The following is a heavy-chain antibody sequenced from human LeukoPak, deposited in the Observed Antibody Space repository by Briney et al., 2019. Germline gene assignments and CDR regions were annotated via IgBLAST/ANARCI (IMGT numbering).Heavy chain of an antibody. D-gene: IGHD2-15*01. J-gene: IGHJ3*02. V-gene: IGHV3-21*01. Sequence: GGSLRLSCAASGFTFSSYSMNWVRQAPGKGLEWVSSISSSSSYIYYADSVKGRFTISRDNAKNSLYLQMNSLRAEDTAVYYCARVGGFDAFDIWGQGTMVTVSS. CDR3: ARVGGFDAFDI. CDR1: GFTFSSYS. CDR2: ISSSSSYI.